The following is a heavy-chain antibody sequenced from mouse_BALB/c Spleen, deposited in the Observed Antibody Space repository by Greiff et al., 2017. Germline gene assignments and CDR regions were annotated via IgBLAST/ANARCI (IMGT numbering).Heavy chain of an antibody. CDR1: GFNIKDTY. D-gene: IGHD1-1*02. V-gene: IGHV14-3*02. J-gene: IGHJ4*01. Sequence: VQLKESGAELVKPGASVKLSCTASGFNIKDTYMHWVKQRPEQGLEWIGRIDPANGNTKYDPKFQGKATITADTSSNTAYLQLSSLTSEDTAVYYCARSAMVYYAMDYWGQGTSVTVSS. CDR2: IDPANGNT. CDR3: ARSAMVYYAMDY.